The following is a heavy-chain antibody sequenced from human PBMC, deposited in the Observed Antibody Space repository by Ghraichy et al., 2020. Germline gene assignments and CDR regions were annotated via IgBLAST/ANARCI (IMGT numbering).Heavy chain of an antibody. CDR3: ARDLSYDSSGYDEKNDY. CDR2: ISAYNGNT. D-gene: IGHD3-22*01. J-gene: IGHJ4*02. V-gene: IGHV1-18*04. CDR1: GYTFTSYG. Sequence: ASLKVSCKASGYTFTSYGISWVRQAPGQGLEWMGWISAYNGNTNYAQKLQGRVTMTTDTSTSTAYMELRSLRSDDTAVYYCARDLSYDSSGYDEKNDYWGQGTLVTVSS.